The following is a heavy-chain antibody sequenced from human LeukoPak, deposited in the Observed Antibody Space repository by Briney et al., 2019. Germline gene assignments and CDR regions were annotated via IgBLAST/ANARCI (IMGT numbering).Heavy chain of an antibody. Sequence: AASVKVSCKASGYTFTSYDINWVRQATGQGLEWMGWMNPNSGNTGYAQKFQGRVTITRNTSISTAYMELSSLRSEDTAVYYCARALPYYDFWSGFYYYYMDVWGKGTTVTVSS. CDR3: ARALPYYDFWSGFYYYYMDV. CDR2: MNPNSGNT. D-gene: IGHD3-3*01. CDR1: GYTFTSYD. V-gene: IGHV1-8*03. J-gene: IGHJ6*03.